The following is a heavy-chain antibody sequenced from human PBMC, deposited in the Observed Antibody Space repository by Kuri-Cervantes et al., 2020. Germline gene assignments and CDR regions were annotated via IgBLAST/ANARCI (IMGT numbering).Heavy chain of an antibody. CDR3: AREGRPPSSPHAFDI. Sequence: GESLKISCAASGFTFSSYGMHWVRQAPGKGLEWVAVISYDGSNKYYADSVKGRFTISRDNSKNTLYLQMNSLGAEDTAVYYCAREGRPPSSPHAFDIWGQGTMVTVSS. V-gene: IGHV3-30*03. CDR1: GFTFSSYG. CDR2: ISYDGSNK. J-gene: IGHJ3*02.